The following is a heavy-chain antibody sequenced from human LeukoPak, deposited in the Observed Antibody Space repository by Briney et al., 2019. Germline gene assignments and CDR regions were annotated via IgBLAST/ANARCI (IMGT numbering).Heavy chain of an antibody. CDR1: GFTFNTYP. J-gene: IGHJ4*02. CDR3: TRDRSRAEDD. D-gene: IGHD1-14*01. CDR2: IQDDGAKT. Sequence: GGSLRLSCAASGFTFNTYPMHWVRQAPGKGLEWVALIQDDGAKTNYADSVRGRFTISRDNSRSTVYLQMNSLRGEDTAVYYCTRDRSRAEDDWGQGTLVTVSS. V-gene: IGHV3-30*02.